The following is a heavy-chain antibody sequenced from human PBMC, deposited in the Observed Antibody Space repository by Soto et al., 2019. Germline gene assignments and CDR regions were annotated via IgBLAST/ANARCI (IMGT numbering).Heavy chain of an antibody. CDR2: IIPIFGTA. CDR1: GRTFSSYA. Sequence: GASVKVSCKASGRTFSSYATSWVRQAPGQGLEWMGGIIPIFGTANYAQKFQGRVTITADESTSTAYMELSSLRSEDTAVYYCARGSVGSGWYPFDPWGQGTLVTVSS. V-gene: IGHV1-69*13. CDR3: ARGSVGSGWYPFDP. D-gene: IGHD6-19*01. J-gene: IGHJ5*02.